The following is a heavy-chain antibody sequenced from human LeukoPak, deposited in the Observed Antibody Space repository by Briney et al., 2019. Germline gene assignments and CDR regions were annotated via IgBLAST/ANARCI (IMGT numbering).Heavy chain of an antibody. Sequence: PSETLSLTCAIYGGSFSGYYWSWIRQPPGKGLEWIGEINHSGSTNYNPSLKSRVTISVDTSKNQFSLKLSSVTAADTAVYYCAREVVRGNSYWGQGTLVTVSS. CDR2: INHSGST. J-gene: IGHJ4*02. V-gene: IGHV4-34*01. D-gene: IGHD3-10*01. CDR1: GGSFSGYY. CDR3: AREVVRGNSY.